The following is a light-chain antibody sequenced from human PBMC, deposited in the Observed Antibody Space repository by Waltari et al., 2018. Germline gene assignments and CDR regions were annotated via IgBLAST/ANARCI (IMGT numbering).Light chain of an antibody. CDR3: QHYNNWVT. J-gene: IGKJ5*01. V-gene: IGKV3-15*01. CDR2: DAS. Sequence: TPSCRASQSVTNNLAWYQHKPGQAPRLLIYDASTRATGVPARFSGSGSGTEFTLTISSLQSEDFAVYYCQHYNNWVTFGQGTRLEIK. CDR1: QSVTNN.